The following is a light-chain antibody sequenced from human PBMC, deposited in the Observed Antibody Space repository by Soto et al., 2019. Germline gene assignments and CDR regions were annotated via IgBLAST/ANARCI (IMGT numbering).Light chain of an antibody. CDR3: QTWGTGIRVV. Sequence: QLVLTQSPSDSASLGASVKLTCTLSSGHSNYAIAWHQQQPEKGPRYLMKVNSDGSHTKGDGIPDRFSGSSSGAERYLIISSLQSEDEADYYCQTWGTGIRVVFGGGTQLTVL. V-gene: IGLV4-69*02. CDR2: VNSDGSH. CDR1: SGHSNYA. J-gene: IGLJ2*01.